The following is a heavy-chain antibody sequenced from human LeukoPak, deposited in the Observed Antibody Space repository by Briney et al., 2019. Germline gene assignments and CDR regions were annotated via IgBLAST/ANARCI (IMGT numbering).Heavy chain of an antibody. CDR3: VLDRNYFDY. Sequence: ASVKVSCKASGYTFTGYYMHWVRQAPGQGLGWMGRINSNSGGTNYAQKFQGRVTMTRDTSISTAYMELSRLRSDDTAVYYCVLDRNYFDYWGQGTLVTVSS. D-gene: IGHD2-2*03. CDR2: INSNSGGT. J-gene: IGHJ4*02. CDR1: GYTFTGYY. V-gene: IGHV1-2*06.